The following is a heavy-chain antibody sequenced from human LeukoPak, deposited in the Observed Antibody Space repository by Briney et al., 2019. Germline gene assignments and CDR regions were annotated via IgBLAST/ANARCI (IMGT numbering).Heavy chain of an antibody. CDR3: ARDMHYDSSGENWFDP. D-gene: IGHD3-22*01. CDR2: IYSSGST. Sequence: PSESLSLTCTVSGGSISSYYWSWIRQPPGKGLEWIGYIYSSGSTNYNPSLKSRVTISVDTSKNQFSLKLSSVTAADTAVYYCARDMHYDSSGENWFDPWGQGTLVTVSS. V-gene: IGHV4-59*01. CDR1: GGSISSYY. J-gene: IGHJ5*02.